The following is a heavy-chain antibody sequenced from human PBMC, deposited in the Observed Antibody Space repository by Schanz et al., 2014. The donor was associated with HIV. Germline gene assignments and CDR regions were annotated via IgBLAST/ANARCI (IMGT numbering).Heavy chain of an antibody. D-gene: IGHD1-26*01. CDR2: ISYDGSNK. CDR1: GFTFSSYG. J-gene: IGHJ4*02. CDR3: ARERVGAIDC. V-gene: IGHV3-30*03. Sequence: QVQLVESGGGVVQPGRSLRLSCAASGFTFSSYGMHWVRQAPGKGLEWVAVISYDGSNKYYADSVKGRFTISRDNSKNTLYLQMNSLRAEDTAIYYCARERVGAIDCWGQGTLVTVSS.